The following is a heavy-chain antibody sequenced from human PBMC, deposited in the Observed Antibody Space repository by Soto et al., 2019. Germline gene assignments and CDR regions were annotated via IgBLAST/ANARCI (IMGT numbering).Heavy chain of an antibody. D-gene: IGHD5-12*01. J-gene: IGHJ6*03. CDR2: IWYDGSNK. CDR1: GFTFSSYV. CDR3: ARDDGMVATAAVYYYYYMDV. Sequence: GGSLRLSCAASGFTFSSYVMHWVRQAPGKGLEWVAVIWYDGSNKYYADSVKGRFTISRDNSKNTLYLQMNSLRAEDTAVYYCARDDGMVATAAVYYYYYMDVWGKGTTVTVSS. V-gene: IGHV3-33*01.